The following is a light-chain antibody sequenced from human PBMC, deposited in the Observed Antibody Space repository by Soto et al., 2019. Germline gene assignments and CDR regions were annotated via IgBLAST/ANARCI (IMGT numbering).Light chain of an antibody. CDR3: SSYTSSSTHVI. CDR2: EVR. J-gene: IGLJ2*01. CDR1: SSDIGSYND. Sequence: QSVLTQPPSVSGSPGQSVTISCTGTSSDIGSYNDVSWYQQPPGTAPKVMIYEVRNRPSGVPDRFSGSKSGNTASLTISGLQGEDEAEYYCSSYTSSSTHVIFGGGTQLTVL. V-gene: IGLV2-18*02.